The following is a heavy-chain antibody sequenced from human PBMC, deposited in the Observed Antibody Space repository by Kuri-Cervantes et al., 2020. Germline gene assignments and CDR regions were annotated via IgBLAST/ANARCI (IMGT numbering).Heavy chain of an antibody. V-gene: IGHV3-30*03. CDR2: ISYDGSNK. D-gene: IGHD1-1*01. Sequence: GESLKISCAASGFTFSSYGMHWVRQAPGKGLEWVAVISYDGSNKYYADPVKGRFTISRDNSKNTLYLQMNSLRAEDTAVYYCARERFRAYEGTYENWGQGTLVTVSS. CDR1: GFTFSSYG. J-gene: IGHJ4*02. CDR3: ARERFRAYEGTYEN.